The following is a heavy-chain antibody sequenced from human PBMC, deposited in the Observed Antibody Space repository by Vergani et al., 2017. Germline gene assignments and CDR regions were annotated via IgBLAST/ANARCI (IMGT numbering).Heavy chain of an antibody. J-gene: IGHJ4*02. D-gene: IGHD1-26*01. Sequence: VQLVQSGAEVKKPGASVKVSYKASGYTFTGYYMHWVRQAPGQGLEWMGGIIPIFGTANYAQKFQGRVTMTRDTSTSTVYMELSSLRSEDTAVYYCALWEPHPFDYWGQGTLVTVSS. CDR1: GYTFTGYY. V-gene: IGHV1-46*01. CDR3: ALWEPHPFDY. CDR2: IIPIFGTA.